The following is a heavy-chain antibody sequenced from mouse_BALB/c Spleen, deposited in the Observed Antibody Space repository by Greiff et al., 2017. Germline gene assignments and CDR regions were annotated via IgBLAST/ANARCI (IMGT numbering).Heavy chain of an antibody. D-gene: IGHD1-1*01. CDR3: ARRYYYGSLDY. CDR2: IDPSDSET. V-gene: IGHV1S127*01. Sequence: QVQLQQSGPQLVRPGASVKISCKASGYSFTSYWMHWVKQSPGQGLEWIGMIDPSDSETRLNQKFKDKATLTVDKSSSTAYMQLSSPTSEDSAVYYCARRYYYGSLDYWGQGTTLTVSS. J-gene: IGHJ2*01. CDR1: GYSFTSYW.